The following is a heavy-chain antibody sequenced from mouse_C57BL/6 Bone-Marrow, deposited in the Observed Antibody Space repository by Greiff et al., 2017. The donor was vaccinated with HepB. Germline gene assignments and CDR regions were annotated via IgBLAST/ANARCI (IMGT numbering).Heavy chain of an antibody. CDR2: ISDGGSYT. CDR3: ARDYYYGIDAMDY. CDR1: GFTFSSYA. Sequence: EVMLVESGGGLVKPGGSLKLSCAASGFTFSSYAMSWVRQTPEKRLEWVATISDGGSYTYYPDNVKGRFTISRDNAKNNLYLQMSHLKSEDTAMYYCARDYYYGIDAMDYWGQGTSVTVSS. D-gene: IGHD1-1*01. V-gene: IGHV5-4*03. J-gene: IGHJ4*01.